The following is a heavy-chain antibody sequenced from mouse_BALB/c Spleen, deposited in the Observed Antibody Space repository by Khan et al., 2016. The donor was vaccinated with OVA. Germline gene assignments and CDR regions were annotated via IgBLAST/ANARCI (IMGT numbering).Heavy chain of an antibody. J-gene: IGHJ4*01. CDR1: GYTFPNYG. V-gene: IGHV9-3-1*01. D-gene: IGHD1-3*01. CDR3: AIVGYTGTMDY. Sequence: QIQLVQSGPELKKPGETVQISCKASGYTFPNYGMNWVKQAPGKGLKWMGWINTYTGAPTSGDDFKGRFAFSLETSASTAYLQNNNLKNEDTATYFCAIVGYTGTMDYWGQGTSVTVSS. CDR2: INTYTGAP.